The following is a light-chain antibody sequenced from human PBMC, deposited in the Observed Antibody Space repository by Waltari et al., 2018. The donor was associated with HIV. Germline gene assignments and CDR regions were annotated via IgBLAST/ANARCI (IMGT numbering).Light chain of an antibody. CDR3: SSYTSSNTLVV. J-gene: IGLJ2*01. V-gene: IGLV2-14*01. CDR2: EVS. Sequence: QSALTQPASVSGSPGQSITISCTGTSRDVGGYNYVSLYQQHPGKAPKLMIYEVSNRPSGVSNRFSGSKSGNTASLTISGLQAEDEADYYCSSYTSSNTLVVFGGGTKLTVL. CDR1: SRDVGGYNY.